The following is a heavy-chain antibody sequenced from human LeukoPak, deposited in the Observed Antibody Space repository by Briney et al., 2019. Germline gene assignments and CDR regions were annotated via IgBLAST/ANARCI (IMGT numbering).Heavy chain of an antibody. CDR1: GYTFTNYY. J-gene: IGHJ6*02. CDR2: INPSGGST. Sequence: ASVKVSCKASGYTFTNYYMHWVRQAPGQGLEWMGMINPSGGSTTYAQKFQGRVTMTRDTSTSTVYMELSSLRSEDTAVYYCARAVESLAYYYGMDVWGQGTTVTVSS. D-gene: IGHD6-19*01. V-gene: IGHV1-46*01. CDR3: ARAVESLAYYYGMDV.